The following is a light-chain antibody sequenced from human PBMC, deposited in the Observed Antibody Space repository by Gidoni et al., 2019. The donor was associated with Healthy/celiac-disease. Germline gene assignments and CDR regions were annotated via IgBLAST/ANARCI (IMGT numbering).Light chain of an antibody. V-gene: IGKV1-39*01. J-gene: IGKJ1*01. CDR1: QSISSY. CDR2: AAS. Sequence: DLQMTQSPSSLSASVGDRVTITCRASQSISSYLNWYQQKPGKAPKLLLYAASSLQSGVPSRFSGSGSGTDFTLTISSLQPEDFATYYCQQSYRTPQTFGQGTKVEIK. CDR3: QQSYRTPQT.